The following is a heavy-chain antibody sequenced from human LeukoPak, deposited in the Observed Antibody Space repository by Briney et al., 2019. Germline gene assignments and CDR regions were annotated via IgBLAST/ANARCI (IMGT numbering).Heavy chain of an antibody. Sequence: SETLSLTCTVSGGSISSYYWSWIRQPPGKGLEWIGYIYYSGSTNYNPSLESRLTISVDTSKNQFSLKLSSVTAADTAVYYCARVFSAFPYNSGWYWEFDPWGQGTLVTVSS. CDR2: IYYSGST. V-gene: IGHV4-59*01. J-gene: IGHJ5*02. CDR3: ARVFSAFPYNSGWYWEFDP. D-gene: IGHD6-19*01. CDR1: GGSISSYY.